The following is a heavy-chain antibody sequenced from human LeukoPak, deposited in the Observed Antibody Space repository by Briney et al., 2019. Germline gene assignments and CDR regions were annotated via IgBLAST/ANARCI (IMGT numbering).Heavy chain of an antibody. CDR2: ISSSGSTI. J-gene: IGHJ4*02. Sequence: GGSLRLSCAASGFTFSSYEMNWVRQAPGKGLEWVSYISSSGSTIYYADSVKGRFTISRDNAKNSLYLQMNSLRAEDTAVYYCASHITAGYRDFGYWGQGTLVTVSS. CDR1: GFTFSSYE. D-gene: IGHD6-13*01. V-gene: IGHV3-48*03. CDR3: ASHITAGYRDFGY.